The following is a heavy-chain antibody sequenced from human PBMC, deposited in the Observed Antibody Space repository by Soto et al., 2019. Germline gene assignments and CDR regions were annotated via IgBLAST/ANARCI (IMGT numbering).Heavy chain of an antibody. V-gene: IGHV3-7*03. Sequence: GASLRLSCAASGFTFSSYWMSWVRQAPGKGLEWVANIKQDGSEKYYVDSVKGRFTISRDNAKNSLYLQMNSLRAEDTAVYYCAREARVVIMSVRYYYYGMDVWGQGTTVTVSS. D-gene: IGHD3-3*01. CDR3: AREARVVIMSVRYYYYGMDV. CDR1: GFTFSSYW. J-gene: IGHJ6*02. CDR2: IKQDGSEK.